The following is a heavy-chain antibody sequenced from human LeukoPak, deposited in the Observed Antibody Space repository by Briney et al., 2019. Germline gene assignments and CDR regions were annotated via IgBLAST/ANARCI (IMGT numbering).Heavy chain of an antibody. CDR2: MNPNSGNT. CDR1: GYTFTSYY. D-gene: IGHD1-14*01. V-gene: IGHV1-8*02. Sequence: ASVKVSCKASGYTFTSYYMHWVRQATGQGLEWMGWMNPNSGNTGYAQKFQGRVTMTRNTSISTAYMELSSLRSEDTAVYYCARTVTTYRYYYYGMDVWGQGTTVTVSS. CDR3: ARTVTTYRYYYYGMDV. J-gene: IGHJ6*02.